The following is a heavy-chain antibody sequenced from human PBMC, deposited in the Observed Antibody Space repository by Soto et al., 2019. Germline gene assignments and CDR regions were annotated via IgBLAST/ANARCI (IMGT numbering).Heavy chain of an antibody. CDR2: VSIGGST. J-gene: IGHJ4*02. V-gene: IGHV3-23*01. D-gene: IGHD2-15*01. CDR3: AKRRGAGGHFDY. CDR1: GFTFSGYA. Sequence: GGSLRLSCAASGFTFSGYAMGWVRQGPGKGPEWVAVVSIGGSTHYADSVRGRFTISRDNSKNTLSLQMNSLTAEDTAVYFCAKRRGAGGHFDYWGQGALVTVSS.